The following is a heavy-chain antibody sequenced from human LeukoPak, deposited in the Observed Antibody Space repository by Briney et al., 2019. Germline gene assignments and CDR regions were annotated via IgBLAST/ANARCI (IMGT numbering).Heavy chain of an antibody. CDR3: ARGWMTTVSSLNY. CDR2: ISSSSSYI. Sequence: GGSLRLSCAASGFTFSSYSMNWVRQAPGKGLEWVSSISSSSSYIYYADSVKGRFTISRDNAKNSLYLQMNSLRAEDTAVYHCARGWMTTVSSLNYWGQGTLVTVSS. D-gene: IGHD4-17*01. J-gene: IGHJ4*02. CDR1: GFTFSSYS. V-gene: IGHV3-21*01.